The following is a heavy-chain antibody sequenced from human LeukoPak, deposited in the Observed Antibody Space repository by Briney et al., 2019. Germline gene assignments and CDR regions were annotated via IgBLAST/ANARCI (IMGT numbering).Heavy chain of an antibody. J-gene: IGHJ4*02. CDR1: GYSFTSYW. CDR3: ARLGLGMAFDY. CDR2: IYPGDSDT. D-gene: IGHD7-27*01. V-gene: IGHV5-51*01. Sequence: GESLKISFKGSGYSFTSYWIGWVRQMPGKGLEGMGIIYPGDSDTRYSPPFQGQVTIPADKSISTAYLQWSSLKASDTAMYYCARLGLGMAFDYWGQGTLVTVSS.